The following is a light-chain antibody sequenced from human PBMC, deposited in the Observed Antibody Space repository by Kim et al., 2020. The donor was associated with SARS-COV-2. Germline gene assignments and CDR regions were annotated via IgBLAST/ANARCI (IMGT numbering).Light chain of an antibody. CDR2: KAS. V-gene: IGKV1-5*03. J-gene: IGKJ1*01. Sequence: DVQMTQSPSTLSAYVGDRVTITCRASQNVNTWLAWFQQKAGKAPKVLISKASNLESGVPSRFSGSGSGTEFTLTISSLQPDDFATYYCQQYNTESWTFGQGTKVDIK. CDR3: QQYNTESWT. CDR1: QNVNTW.